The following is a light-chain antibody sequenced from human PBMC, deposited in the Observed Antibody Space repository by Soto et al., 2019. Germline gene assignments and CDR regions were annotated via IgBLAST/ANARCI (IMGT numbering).Light chain of an antibody. CDR2: DVS. Sequence: QSVLTQPPSVSGSPGQSVTISCTGTSSDVGGYNYVSWYQQHPGKAPKLMIYDVSKRPSGVPDRFSGSKSGNTASLTISGLQAEDEADYYCCSYAGDYFYVFGTGTKVTVL. V-gene: IGLV2-11*01. J-gene: IGLJ1*01. CDR1: SSDVGGYNY. CDR3: CSYAGDYFYV.